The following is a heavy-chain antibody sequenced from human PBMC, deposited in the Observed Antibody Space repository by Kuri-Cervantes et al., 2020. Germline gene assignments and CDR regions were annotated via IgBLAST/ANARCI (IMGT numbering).Heavy chain of an antibody. CDR1: GYTFTSYG. V-gene: IGHV1-69*13. CDR3: AAGYSGYDSHDYYYMDV. D-gene: IGHD5-12*01. J-gene: IGHJ6*03. Sequence: AVKVSCNASGYTFTSYGISWVRQAPGQGLEWMGGINPIFGTPHYAQEFQGRVTITSDESRSTAYMELNSLRSEDTAVYYCAAGYSGYDSHDYYYMDVWGKGTPVTVSS. CDR2: INPIFGTP.